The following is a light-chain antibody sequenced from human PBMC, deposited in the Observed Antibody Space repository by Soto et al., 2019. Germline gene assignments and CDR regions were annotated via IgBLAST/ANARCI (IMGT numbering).Light chain of an antibody. CDR2: EVS. J-gene: IGLJ2*01. CDR3: SSYSGSDNVV. V-gene: IGLV2-8*01. CDR1: SSDVGGYDF. Sequence: QSALTQPPSASGSPGQSVTISCTGTSSDVGGYDFVSWYQRHPGKAPKLLIYEVSKRPSGVPDRFSGSQSGNTASLTVSGLQDEDEADYYCSSYSGSDNVVFGGGTKLTVL.